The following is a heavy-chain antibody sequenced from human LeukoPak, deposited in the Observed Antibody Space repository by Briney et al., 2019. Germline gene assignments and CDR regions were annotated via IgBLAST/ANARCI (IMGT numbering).Heavy chain of an antibody. J-gene: IGHJ4*02. Sequence: WASVKVSCKASGYTFTGYYMHWVRQASGQGLEWMGWINPNSGGTNYAQKFQGRVTMTRDTSISTAYMELSRLRSDDTAVYYCARTRGKDFDYWGQGTLVTVSS. CDR3: ARTRGKDFDY. CDR1: GYTFTGYY. V-gene: IGHV1-2*02. CDR2: INPNSGGT. D-gene: IGHD3-10*01.